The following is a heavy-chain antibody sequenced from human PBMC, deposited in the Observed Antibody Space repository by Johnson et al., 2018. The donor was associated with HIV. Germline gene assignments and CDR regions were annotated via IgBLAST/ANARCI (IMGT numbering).Heavy chain of an antibody. CDR1: GFTFSSYA. CDR2: ISYDGSNK. Sequence: QAQLVESGGGVVQPGRSLRLSCAASGFTFSSYAMHWVRQAPGKGLEWVAVISYDGSNKYYADSVKGRFTISRDNSKNTLYLQMNSLRAEDTAVYYCARDHAFDIWGQGTMVTVSS. J-gene: IGHJ3*02. V-gene: IGHV3-30-3*01. CDR3: ARDHAFDI.